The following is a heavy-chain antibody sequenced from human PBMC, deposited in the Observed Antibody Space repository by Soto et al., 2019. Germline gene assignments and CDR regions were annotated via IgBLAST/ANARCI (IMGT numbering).Heavy chain of an antibody. D-gene: IGHD2-15*01. Sequence: QVQLVQSGAEVKKPGSSVKVSCKASGGTFSSYTISWVRQAPGQGLEWMGRIIPILGIANYAQKFQGRVTITADKSTSTAYMELSSLRSEDTAVYYCARDCSGGSCPIRYWGQGTLATVSS. CDR3: ARDCSGGSCPIRY. CDR1: GGTFSSYT. CDR2: IIPILGIA. V-gene: IGHV1-69*08. J-gene: IGHJ4*02.